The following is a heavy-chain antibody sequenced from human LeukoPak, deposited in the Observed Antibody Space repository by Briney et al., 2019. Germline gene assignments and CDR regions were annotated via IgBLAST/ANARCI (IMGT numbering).Heavy chain of an antibody. CDR1: GYTFTGYY. CDR3: ARGPHGYSGYGGWDAKYYYYMDV. D-gene: IGHD5-12*01. Sequence: ASVKVSCAASGYTFTGYYIYWVRQAPGQGLEWMGRINPNSGGTNFAQEFQGRFTMTRDTSISTAYMELSSLRSEDTAVYYCARGPHGYSGYGGWDAKYYYYMDVWGKGTTVTVSS. J-gene: IGHJ6*03. V-gene: IGHV1-2*06. CDR2: INPNSGGT.